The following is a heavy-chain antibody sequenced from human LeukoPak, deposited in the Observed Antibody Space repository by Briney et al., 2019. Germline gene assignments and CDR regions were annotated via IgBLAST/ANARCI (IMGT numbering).Heavy chain of an antibody. D-gene: IGHD3-3*01. V-gene: IGHV1-69*04. CDR2: IIPILGIA. CDR1: GYTFTSYG. J-gene: IGHJ6*03. Sequence: GASVKVSCKASGYTFTSYGISWVRQAPGQGLEWMGRIIPILGIANYAQKFQGRVTITADKSTSTAYMELSSLRSEDTAVYYCARDDFWSGYYNYYYYYMDVWGKGTTVTVSS. CDR3: ARDDFWSGYYNYYYYYMDV.